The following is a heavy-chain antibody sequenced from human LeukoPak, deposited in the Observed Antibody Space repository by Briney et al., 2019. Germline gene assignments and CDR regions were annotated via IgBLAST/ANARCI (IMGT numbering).Heavy chain of an antibody. J-gene: IGHJ4*02. V-gene: IGHV4-59*01. Sequence: SETLSLTCTVSGGSISSYYWSWIRQPPGKGLEWIGYIYYSGSTNYNPFLKSRVTISVDTSKNQFSLKLSSVTAADTAVYYCARAPPPYSSSWDYYFDYWGQGTLVTVSS. CDR3: ARAPPPYSSSWDYYFDY. D-gene: IGHD6-13*01. CDR2: IYYSGST. CDR1: GGSISSYY.